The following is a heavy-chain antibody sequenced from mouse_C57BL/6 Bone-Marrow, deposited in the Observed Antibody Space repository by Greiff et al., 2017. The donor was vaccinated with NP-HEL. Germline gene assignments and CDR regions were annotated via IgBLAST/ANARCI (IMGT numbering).Heavy chain of an antibody. CDR3: ASRGFAY. CDR2: IYPGSGST. D-gene: IGHD3-3*01. Sequence: VQRVESGAELVKPGASVKMSCKASGYTFTSYWITWVKQRPGQGLEWIGDIYPGSGSTNYNEKFKSKATLTVDTSSSTAYMQLSSLTSEDSAVYYCASRGFAYWGQGTLVTVSA. V-gene: IGHV1-55*01. J-gene: IGHJ3*01. CDR1: GYTFTSYW.